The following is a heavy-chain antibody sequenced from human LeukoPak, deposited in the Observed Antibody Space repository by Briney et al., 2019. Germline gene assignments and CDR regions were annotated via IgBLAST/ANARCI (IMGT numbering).Heavy chain of an antibody. Sequence: GESLKISCKASGYTFTSYWIGWVRQIPGKGLEWIGIIYPGDSDARYSPSFEGQVTISADKSINTAYLQWSRLKASDTAMYYCASLEGSSTWYYFDYWGQGTLVTVSS. D-gene: IGHD6-13*01. CDR2: IYPGDSDA. CDR1: GYTFTSYW. V-gene: IGHV5-51*01. J-gene: IGHJ4*02. CDR3: ASLEGSSTWYYFDY.